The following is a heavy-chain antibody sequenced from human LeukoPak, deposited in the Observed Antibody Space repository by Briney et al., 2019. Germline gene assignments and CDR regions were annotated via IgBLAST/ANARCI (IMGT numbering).Heavy chain of an antibody. CDR1: GFTSDDYG. D-gene: IGHD1-1*01. CDR3: ARNHDLYFDY. J-gene: IGHJ4*02. Sequence: PGGSLRLSCAASGFTSDDYGMSWVRQAPGKGLEWVSGINWNGGSTGYPDSVKGRFTISRDNAKNSLYLQMNSLRAEDTALYYCARNHDLYFDYWGQGTLVTVSS. CDR2: INWNGGST. V-gene: IGHV3-20*04.